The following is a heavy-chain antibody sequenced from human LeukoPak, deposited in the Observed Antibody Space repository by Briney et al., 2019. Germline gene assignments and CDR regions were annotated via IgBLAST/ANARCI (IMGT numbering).Heavy chain of an antibody. V-gene: IGHV1-8*01. CDR3: ARLGYYDYIWGSYRYTELDY. J-gene: IGHJ4*02. D-gene: IGHD3-16*02. Sequence: ASVKVSCKASGHTFTSYDINWVRQATGQGLEWMGWMNPNSDNTGYAQKFQGRVTMTRNTSISTAYMELSSLRSEDTAVYYCARLGYYDYIWGSYRYTELDYWGQGTLVTVSS. CDR1: GHTFTSYD. CDR2: MNPNSDNT.